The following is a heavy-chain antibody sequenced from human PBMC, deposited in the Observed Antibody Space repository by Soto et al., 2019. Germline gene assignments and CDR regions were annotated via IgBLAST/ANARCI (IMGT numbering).Heavy chain of an antibody. CDR2: INAGNGNT. D-gene: IGHD6-13*01. J-gene: IGHJ5*02. CDR1: GYTFTSYA. CDR3: ARDLYSGIASFWFDH. V-gene: IGHV1-3*01. Sequence: XSVKVSCKASGYTFTSYAMHWVRQAPGQSLEWMGWINAGNGNTKYSQKFQGRVTITRDTSASTAYMELSSLRSEDTAVYYCARDLYSGIASFWFDHWGQGTLVTVSS.